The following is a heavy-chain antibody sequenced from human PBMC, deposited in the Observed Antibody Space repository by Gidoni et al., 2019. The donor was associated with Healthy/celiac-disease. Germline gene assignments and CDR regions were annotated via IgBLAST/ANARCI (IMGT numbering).Heavy chain of an antibody. D-gene: IGHD1-26*01. J-gene: IGHJ4*02. CDR2: INHSGST. V-gene: IGHV4-34*01. CDR3: ARRGRGSYSTYVS. Sequence: QVQLHQWCAGLLKPSVTLSLTCAVYGWSFSGYYWSWIRQPPGKGLEWIGEINHSGSTNYNPSLKSRVTISVDTSKNQFSLKLSSVTAADTAVYYCARRGRGSYSTYVSWGQGTLVTVSS. CDR1: GWSFSGYY.